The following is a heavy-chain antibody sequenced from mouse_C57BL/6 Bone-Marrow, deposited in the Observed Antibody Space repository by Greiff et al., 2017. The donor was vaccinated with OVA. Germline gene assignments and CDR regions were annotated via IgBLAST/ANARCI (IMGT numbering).Heavy chain of an antibody. CDR2: IDPSDSYT. CDR1: GYTFTSYW. CDR3: AREDAYSCMDY. V-gene: IGHV1-59*01. Sequence: QVHVKQPGAELVRPGTSVKLSCKASGYTFTSYWMHWVKQRPGQGLEWIGVIDPSDSYTNYNQKFKGKATLTVDTSSSTAYMQLSSLTSEDSAVYYCAREDAYSCMDYWGQGTSVTVSS. J-gene: IGHJ4*01. D-gene: IGHD6-5*01.